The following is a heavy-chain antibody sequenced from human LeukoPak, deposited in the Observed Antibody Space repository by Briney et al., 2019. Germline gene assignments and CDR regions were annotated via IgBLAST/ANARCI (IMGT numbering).Heavy chain of an antibody. CDR2: INAGNGNT. J-gene: IGHJ4*02. CDR3: ARSLIAAAGTGLTH. CDR1: GYTFTSYA. Sequence: GASVKVSCKASGYTFTSYAMHWVRQAPGQRLEWMGWINAGNGNTKYSQKFQGRVTITRDTSASTAYMELSSLRSEDTAVYYCARSLIAAAGTGLTHWGQGTLVTVSS. D-gene: IGHD6-13*01. V-gene: IGHV1-3*01.